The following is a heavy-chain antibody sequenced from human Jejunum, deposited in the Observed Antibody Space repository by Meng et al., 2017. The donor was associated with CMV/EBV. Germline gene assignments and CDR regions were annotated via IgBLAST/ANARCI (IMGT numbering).Heavy chain of an antibody. Sequence: GGSIRTSGHYWGWIRQPPGKGLEWIGSLYYTGRAYYNPSLRSRVTISEDTSENQFSLRLTSVTAADTAVYYCARDGEGRWLQLGCWGQGTLVTVSS. D-gene: IGHD5-24*01. CDR2: LYYTGRA. CDR3: ARDGEGRWLQLGC. V-gene: IGHV4-39*07. CDR1: GGSIRTSGHY. J-gene: IGHJ4*02.